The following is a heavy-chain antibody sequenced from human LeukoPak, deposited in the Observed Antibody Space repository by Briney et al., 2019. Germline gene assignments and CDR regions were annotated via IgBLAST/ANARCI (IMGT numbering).Heavy chain of an antibody. CDR1: GDSIGSGPYY. CDR2: IYYTRNT. J-gene: IGHJ4*02. V-gene: IGHV4-39*01. Sequence: SETLSLTCSVSGDSIGSGPYYWSWIRQSPGKGLEWIGTIYYTRNTYYNSSLKSRVTISIDTSKNQFSLKLSSVTAADTAIYYCARRDNSDSSGYFDHCGQGTLVTVSS. D-gene: IGHD3-22*01. CDR3: ARRDNSDSSGYFDH.